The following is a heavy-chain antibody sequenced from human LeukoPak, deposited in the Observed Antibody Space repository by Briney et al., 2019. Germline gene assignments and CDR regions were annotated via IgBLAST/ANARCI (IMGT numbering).Heavy chain of an antibody. J-gene: IGHJ4*02. D-gene: IGHD6-13*01. CDR2: IHPGDSEP. V-gene: IGHV5-51*01. Sequence: GESLKIYCKGSGYRFTSYWLGWVRQLPGKGLEWMGIIHPGDSEPRYSPSFQGQVSISADKSISAASLQWSSLQPSDTAMYYCARQSRVSGSWYIIDYWGQGTLVTVSS. CDR1: GYRFTSYW. CDR3: ARQSRVSGSWYIIDY.